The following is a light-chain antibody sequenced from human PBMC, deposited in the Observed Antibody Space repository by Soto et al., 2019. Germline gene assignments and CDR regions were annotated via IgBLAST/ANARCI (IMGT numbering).Light chain of an antibody. CDR1: QSVSSRY. J-gene: IGKJ2*01. CDR3: QQYGSSPPFT. CDR2: GAS. Sequence: EIVLTQSPGTLSLSPGERATLSCRASQSVSSRYLAWYQQKPGQAPRLLMYGASNRATGIPDRFSGSGSGTDVTLTIIRLEPEDCAVYFCQQYGSSPPFTFGQGTKVEIK. V-gene: IGKV3-20*01.